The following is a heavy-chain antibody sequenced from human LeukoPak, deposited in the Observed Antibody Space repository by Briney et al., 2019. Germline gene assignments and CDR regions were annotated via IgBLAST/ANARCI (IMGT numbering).Heavy chain of an antibody. J-gene: IGHJ5*02. CDR2: NYWNDDK. V-gene: IGHV2-5*01. CDR3: AHLDYYDSSGYYSNLHNWFDP. D-gene: IGHD3-22*01. Sequence: SGPTLVNPTQTLTLTCTFSGFSLSASGVGVGWIRQPPGKALEWLALNYWNDDKRYSPSLKSRLTITKDTSKNQVVLTMTNMDPVDTATYYCAHLDYYDSSGYYSNLHNWFDPWGQGTLVTVSS. CDR1: GFSLSASGVG.